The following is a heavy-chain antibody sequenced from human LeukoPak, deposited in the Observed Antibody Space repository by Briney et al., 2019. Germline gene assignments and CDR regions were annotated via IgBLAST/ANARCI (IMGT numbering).Heavy chain of an antibody. CDR2: IRSKANSYAT. Sequence: GGSLRLSCAASGFTFSGSAMHWVRQASGKGLEWVGRIRSKANSYATAYAASVKGNFTISRDDSKTTAYLQMNSLKTEDTAVYYCTSSYYDFWSGHYYMDVWGKGTTVTVSS. CDR3: TSSYYDFWSGHYYMDV. V-gene: IGHV3-73*01. CDR1: GFTFSGSA. J-gene: IGHJ6*03. D-gene: IGHD3-3*01.